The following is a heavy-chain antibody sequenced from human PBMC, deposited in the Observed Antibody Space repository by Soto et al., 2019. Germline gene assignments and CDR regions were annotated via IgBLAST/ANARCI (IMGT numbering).Heavy chain of an antibody. CDR2: ISYDGSIS. CDR3: ARDPWRTMIRRAPPRD. Sequence: QAQLVESGGGVVQPGRSLRLSYAASGFTLSTYALHWVRQAPGKGLEWVAVISYDGSISYYADSVQGRFTISRDNSKNTLFLQMNSLTPEDSAVYYCARDPWRTMIRRAPPRDWGPGTLVTVSS. V-gene: IGHV3-30-3*01. D-gene: IGHD3-10*01. CDR1: GFTLSTYA. J-gene: IGHJ4*02.